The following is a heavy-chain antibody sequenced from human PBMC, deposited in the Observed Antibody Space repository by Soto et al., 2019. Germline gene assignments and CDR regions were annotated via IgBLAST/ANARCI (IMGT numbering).Heavy chain of an antibody. Sequence: PGESLKISCKGSGYSFTSYWIGWVRQMPGKGLEWMGIIYPGDSDTRYSPSFQGQVTISADKSISTAYLQWSSLKASDTAMYYCARLPYQLFGVVSLFDYWGQGTLVTVS. V-gene: IGHV5-51*01. CDR2: IYPGDSDT. D-gene: IGHD3-3*01. CDR1: GYSFTSYW. CDR3: ARLPYQLFGVVSLFDY. J-gene: IGHJ4*02.